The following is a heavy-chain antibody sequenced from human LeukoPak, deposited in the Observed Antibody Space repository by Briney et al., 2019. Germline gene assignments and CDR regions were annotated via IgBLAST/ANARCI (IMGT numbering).Heavy chain of an antibody. Sequence: ASVKVSCKASGYTFTSYAMNWVRQAPGQGLEWMGWINTYTGNPTYAQGFTGRFVFSLDTSVSTAYLQISSLKAEDTAVYYCARVGGDYYDSSGYYYGVRDYYFDYWGQGTLVTVSS. V-gene: IGHV7-4-1*02. CDR3: ARVGGDYYDSSGYYYGVRDYYFDY. CDR1: GYTFTSYA. CDR2: INTYTGNP. D-gene: IGHD3-22*01. J-gene: IGHJ4*02.